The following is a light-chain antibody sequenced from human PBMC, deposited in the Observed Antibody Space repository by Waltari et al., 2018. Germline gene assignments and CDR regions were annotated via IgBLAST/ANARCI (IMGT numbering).Light chain of an antibody. CDR2: LIS. Sequence: DIVMTQSPLSLSVTPGEPASISCRSSQSLLHSSGNTFLDWYLQKPGQSPQPLIYLISNRASGVPNRLSGSGSGTDFTLKISRVEAEDVGVYFCMQARQTPWTFGQGTKVEIK. CDR1: QSLLHSSGNTF. CDR3: MQARQTPWT. V-gene: IGKV2-28*01. J-gene: IGKJ1*01.